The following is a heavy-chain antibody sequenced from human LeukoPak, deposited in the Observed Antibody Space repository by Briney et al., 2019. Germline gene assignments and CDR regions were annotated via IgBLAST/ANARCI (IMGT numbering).Heavy chain of an antibody. CDR2: INWNGGST. J-gene: IGHJ6*04. D-gene: IGHD3-3*01. V-gene: IGHV3-20*03. CDR1: AFTFDDYG. Sequence: GGSLRLSYAASAFTFDDYGIGWGRQPPGKGLESVSGINWNGGSTGCADSVKGRFTISRDNAKNSLYLQMNSLRAEDTALYYCARDFAHYYDFWASALDVWGKGTTVTVSS. CDR3: ARDFAHYYDFWASALDV.